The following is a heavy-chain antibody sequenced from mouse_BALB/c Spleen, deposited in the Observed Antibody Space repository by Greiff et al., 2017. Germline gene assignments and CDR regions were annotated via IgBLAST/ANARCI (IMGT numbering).Heavy chain of an antibody. D-gene: IGHD1-2*01. CDR3: ARNYGYKWYFDD. J-gene: IGHJ2*01. CDR1: GYTFTSYW. V-gene: IGHV1S81*02. CDR2: INPSNGRT. Sequence: QVQLQQPGAELVKPGASVKLSCKASGYTFTSYWMHWVKQRPGQGLEWIGEINPSNGRTNYNEKFKSKATLTVDKSSSTAYMQLSSLTSEDSAVYYCARNYGYKWYFDDWGQGTTLTVSS.